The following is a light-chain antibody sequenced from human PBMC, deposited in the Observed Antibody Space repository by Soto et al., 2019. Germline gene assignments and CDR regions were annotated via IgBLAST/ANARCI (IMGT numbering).Light chain of an antibody. J-gene: IGKJ2*01. CDR2: WAS. CDR1: QSVLFTSNNINY. CDR3: QQCYSSPYT. V-gene: IGKV4-1*01. Sequence: DIVMTQSPDSLAVSLGERATINCKSSQSVLFTSNNINYLTWYQHKPGQPPKMLFYWASTRASGVPDRFSGSGSGTDFTLTISSLQAEDVAVYYCQQCYSSPYTFGQGTKLEI.